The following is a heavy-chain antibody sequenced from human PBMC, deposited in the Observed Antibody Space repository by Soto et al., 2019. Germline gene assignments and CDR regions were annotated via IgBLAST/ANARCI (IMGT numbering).Heavy chain of an antibody. J-gene: IGHJ4*02. D-gene: IGHD1-26*01. CDR2: IFHGGST. CDR1: GGSIRSNNW. CDR3: ARVYSGSYSDY. V-gene: IGHV4-4*02. Sequence: SETLSLTCAVSGGSIRSNNWWSWLRQPPGKGLKWIGEIFHGGSTYYNPSPKTRVTISLDKSKNQFSLKLSSVTAADTAVYYCARVYSGSYSDYWGQGTLVTVSS.